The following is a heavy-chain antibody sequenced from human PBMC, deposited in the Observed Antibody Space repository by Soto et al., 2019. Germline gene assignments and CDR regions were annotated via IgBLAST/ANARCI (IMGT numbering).Heavy chain of an antibody. V-gene: IGHV4-61*01. D-gene: IGHD3-10*01. J-gene: IGHJ4*02. CDR1: GDSISTGNSISSYF. CDR3: ARRVRGGSEYFDY. CDR2: IYYTGST. Sequence: QVQLQESGPGLVKPSETLSLTCTVSGDSISTGNSISSYFWSWIRQPPGKGLERIGYIYYTGSTNYHPSLKSRVTISLDTSKNQYSLRLTSVTAADTAVYFCARRVRGGSEYFDYWGQGTLVTVSS.